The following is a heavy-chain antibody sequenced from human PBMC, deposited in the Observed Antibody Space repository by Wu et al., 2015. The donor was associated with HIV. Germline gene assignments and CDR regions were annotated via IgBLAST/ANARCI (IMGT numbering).Heavy chain of an antibody. CDR3: AIYYYDSSGYYPTPVFDY. Sequence: QVQLVQSGAEVRKPGASVKVSCKASGYTFINYDINWVRQATGQGLEWMGWMNPKSGNTGYAQKFQGRVTITRNTSIRTAYMELSSLRSEDTAVYYCAIYYYDSSGYYPTPVFDYWGQGTLVTVSS. CDR1: GYTFINYD. CDR2: MNPKSGNT. V-gene: IGHV1-8*03. J-gene: IGHJ4*02. D-gene: IGHD3-22*01.